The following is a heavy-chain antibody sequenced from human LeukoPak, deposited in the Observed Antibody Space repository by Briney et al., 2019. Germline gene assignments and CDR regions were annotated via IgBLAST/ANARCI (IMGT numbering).Heavy chain of an antibody. Sequence: ASVKVSCKASGYTFTSYYMHWVRQAPGQGLEWMGIINPSGGSTSYAQKFQGRVTMTRDTSTSTVYMELSSLRSEDTAVYYCARDQGGDYSNYKAFDIWGQGTMVTVSS. J-gene: IGHJ3*02. CDR3: ARDQGGDYSNYKAFDI. CDR2: INPSGGST. V-gene: IGHV1-46*01. CDR1: GYTFTSYY. D-gene: IGHD4-11*01.